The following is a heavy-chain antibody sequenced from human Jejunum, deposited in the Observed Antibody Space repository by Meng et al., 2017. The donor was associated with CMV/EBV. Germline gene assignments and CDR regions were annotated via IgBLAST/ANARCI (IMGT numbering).Heavy chain of an antibody. V-gene: IGHV3-23*01. CDR3: AKGGYYDFWSGYLPFDP. CDR1: TFSSYS. Sequence: TFSSYSMNWVRKAPGKGLEWVSVISGSGGNTYYADSVKGRFTISRDNPKNTLYLQMNSLRAEDTAVYYCAKGGYYDFWSGYLPFDPWGQGTLVTVSS. CDR2: ISGSGGNT. J-gene: IGHJ5*02. D-gene: IGHD3-3*01.